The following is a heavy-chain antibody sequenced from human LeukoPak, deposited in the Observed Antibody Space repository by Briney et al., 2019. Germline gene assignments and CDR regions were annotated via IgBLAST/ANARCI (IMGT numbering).Heavy chain of an antibody. Sequence: PGGSLRLSCAAPGFTLSSYWMSWVRLAPGKGLEWVANVKQDGSEKYYVDSVKGRFTISRDNAKNSLFLQMNSLRAEDTAVYYCARALDTSSRRYQPFEYWGQGTLVTVSS. V-gene: IGHV3-7*01. D-gene: IGHD5-18*01. CDR3: ARALDTSSRRYQPFEY. J-gene: IGHJ4*02. CDR1: GFTLSSYW. CDR2: VKQDGSEK.